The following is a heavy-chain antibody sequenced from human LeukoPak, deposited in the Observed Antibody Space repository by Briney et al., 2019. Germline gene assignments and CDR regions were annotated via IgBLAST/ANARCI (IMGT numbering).Heavy chain of an antibody. CDR2: IAGSGYST. CDR3: ARGGAYGSGSYLAD. J-gene: IGHJ4*02. Sequence: GGSLRLSCAASGFMFSSYGMSWVSQAPGKGLEWVSSIAGSGYSTNYADSVKGRFTISRDYSKSTLYLQMNSLRDDDTASYYCARGGAYGSGSYLADWGQGILVTVSS. V-gene: IGHV3-23*01. D-gene: IGHD3-10*01. CDR1: GFMFSSYG.